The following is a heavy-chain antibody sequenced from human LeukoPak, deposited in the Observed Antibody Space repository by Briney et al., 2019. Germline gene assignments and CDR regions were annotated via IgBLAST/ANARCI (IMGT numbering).Heavy chain of an antibody. V-gene: IGHV4-39*01. CDR1: GGSISSSSYY. J-gene: IGHJ5*02. Sequence: SETLSLTCTVSGGSISSSSYYWGWIRQPPGKGLEWIGSIYYSGSTYYNPSLKSRVTISVDTSKNQFSLKLSSVTAADTAVYYCARHPKDDSEDWFDPWGQGTLVTVSS. CDR2: IYYSGST. CDR3: ARHPKDDSEDWFDP. D-gene: IGHD3-16*01.